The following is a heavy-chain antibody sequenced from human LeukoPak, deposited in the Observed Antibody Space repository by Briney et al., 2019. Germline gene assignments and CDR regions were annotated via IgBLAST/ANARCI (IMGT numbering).Heavy chain of an antibody. CDR3: ARDQYYDSSGLKN. CDR1: GFTVSSKY. Sequence: KPGGSLRLSCAASGFTVSSKYMSWVRQAPGKGLEWVSVIYSGGSTYYADSVKGRFTISRDNSKNTLYLQMNSLRAEDTAVYYCARDQYYDSSGLKNWGQGTLVTVSS. D-gene: IGHD3-22*01. J-gene: IGHJ4*02. CDR2: IYSGGST. V-gene: IGHV3-66*02.